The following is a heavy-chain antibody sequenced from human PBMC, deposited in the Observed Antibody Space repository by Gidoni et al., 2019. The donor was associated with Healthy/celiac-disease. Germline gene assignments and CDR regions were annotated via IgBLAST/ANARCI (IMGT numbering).Heavy chain of an antibody. D-gene: IGHD3-3*01. CDR1: RFPFSSVE. CDR3: ARGKYYDFWSGYYGFDY. CDR2: ISSSGSTI. V-gene: IGHV3-48*03. Sequence: EVQPVASGGSLVQPGGSLSISFAASRFPFSSVELNWVRQAPGKGLEWVSYISSSGSTIYYADSVKGRFTISRDNAKNSLYLQMNSLRAEDTAVYYCARGKYYDFWSGYYGFDYWGQGTLVTVSS. J-gene: IGHJ4*02.